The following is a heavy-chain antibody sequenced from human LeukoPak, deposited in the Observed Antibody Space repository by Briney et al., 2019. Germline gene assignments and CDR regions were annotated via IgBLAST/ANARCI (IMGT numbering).Heavy chain of an antibody. CDR2: INPNSGGT. V-gene: IGHV1-2*02. Sequence: GASVKVSCKASGYTFTGYYMYWVRQAPGQGLEWMGWINPNSGGTNYAQKFQGRVTMTRDTSISTAYMELSRLRSDDTAVYYCARAFTSLEWLAHQDYYFDYWGQGTLVTVSS. J-gene: IGHJ4*02. CDR1: GYTFTGYY. D-gene: IGHD6-19*01. CDR3: ARAFTSLEWLAHQDYYFDY.